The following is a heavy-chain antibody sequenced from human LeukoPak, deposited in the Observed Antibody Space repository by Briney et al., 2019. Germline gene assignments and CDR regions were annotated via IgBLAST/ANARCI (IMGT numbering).Heavy chain of an antibody. Sequence: GGSLRLSCAASGFTFSSYAMHWVRQAPGKGLEWVAVISYDGSNKYYADSVKGRFTFSRDNSKNTLYLQMNSLRAEDTAVYYCTVVAATINWFDPWGQGTLVTVSP. CDR1: GFTFSSYA. J-gene: IGHJ5*02. CDR2: ISYDGSNK. CDR3: TVVAATINWFDP. V-gene: IGHV3-30-3*01. D-gene: IGHD2-15*01.